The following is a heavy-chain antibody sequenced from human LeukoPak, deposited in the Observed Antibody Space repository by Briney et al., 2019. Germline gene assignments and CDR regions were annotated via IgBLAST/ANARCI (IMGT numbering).Heavy chain of an antibody. J-gene: IGHJ4*02. V-gene: IGHV4-34*01. CDR1: GGSFSGYY. CDR3: ARAGLLWFGTFDY. Sequence: SETLSPTCAVYGGSFSGYYWSWIRQPPGKGLEWIGEINHSGSTNYNPSLKSRVTISVDTSKNQFSLKLSSVTAADTAEYYCARAGLLWFGTFDYWGQGTLVTVSS. D-gene: IGHD3-10*01. CDR2: INHSGST.